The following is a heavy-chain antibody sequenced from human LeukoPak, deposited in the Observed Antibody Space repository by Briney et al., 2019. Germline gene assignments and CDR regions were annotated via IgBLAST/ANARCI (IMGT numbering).Heavy chain of an antibody. V-gene: IGHV3-33*01. J-gene: IGHJ4*02. CDR3: ARGGNIVVDPVGFDY. D-gene: IGHD2-15*01. CDR1: GFTFSSYD. Sequence: GRSLRLSCAASGFTFSSYDMHWVRQAPGKGLEWVAVIWYDGSNKYYADSVKGRFTISRDNSKNTLYLQMNSLRAEDTAVYYCARGGNIVVDPVGFDYWGQGTLVTVSS. CDR2: IWYDGSNK.